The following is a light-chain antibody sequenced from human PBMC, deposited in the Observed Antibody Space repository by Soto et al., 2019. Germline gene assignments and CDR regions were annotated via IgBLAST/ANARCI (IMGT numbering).Light chain of an antibody. V-gene: IGKV1-39*01. CDR2: AAS. CDR1: QSVSTY. J-gene: IGKJ1*01. CDR3: QQTYNSPWT. Sequence: DIQMTQSPSSLSASVGDRVTITCRASQSVSTYLNWYYQKPGKAPKLLIYAASSLQGGVPSRFGGSGSGTDFTLTISSLQPEDFGTYFCQQTYNSPWTFGQGTTVEIK.